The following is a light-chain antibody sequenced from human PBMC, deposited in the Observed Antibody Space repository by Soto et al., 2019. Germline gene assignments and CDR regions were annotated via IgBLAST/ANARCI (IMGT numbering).Light chain of an antibody. CDR3: VQRSVWPWT. CDR1: QSVGRY. J-gene: IGKJ1*01. V-gene: IGKV3-11*01. CDR2: DTS. Sequence: EIVLTQSPATLSLSPGERGTLSCRASQSVGRYLAWYQHKPGQPPRLLIYDTSNRAPGTPGRFGGSGSGTDFTLTISSLEPEDFAVYDCVQRSVWPWTVGQGTKVDVK.